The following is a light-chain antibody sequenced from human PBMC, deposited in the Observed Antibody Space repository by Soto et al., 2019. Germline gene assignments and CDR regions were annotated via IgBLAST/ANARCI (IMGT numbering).Light chain of an antibody. J-gene: IGKJ3*01. V-gene: IGKV3-11*01. CDR1: QSVSNH. Sequence: EIVLTQSPATLSLSPGERATLSCKASQSVSNHLAWYQQKPGQAPRLLIYDTSKRATGSPARFSGSGSGTDFTLTISSREPEDFAVYYCQLRNSWPPVFTCGPGTKVDIK. CDR3: QLRNSWPPVFT. CDR2: DTS.